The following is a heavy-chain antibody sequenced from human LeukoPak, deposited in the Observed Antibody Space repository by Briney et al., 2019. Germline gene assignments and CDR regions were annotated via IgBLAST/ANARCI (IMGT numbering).Heavy chain of an antibody. CDR3: ANSIRRDTYGDHRGFDY. V-gene: IGHV3-23*01. J-gene: IGHJ4*02. CDR1: GFTFSSYA. Sequence: GGSLRLSCAASGFTFSSYAMSWVRQAPGKGLEWVSAISGSGGSTYYADSAKGRFTISRDNSKNTLYLQMNSLRAEDTAVYYCANSIRRDTYGDHRGFDYWGQGTLVTVSS. CDR2: ISGSGGST. D-gene: IGHD4-17*01.